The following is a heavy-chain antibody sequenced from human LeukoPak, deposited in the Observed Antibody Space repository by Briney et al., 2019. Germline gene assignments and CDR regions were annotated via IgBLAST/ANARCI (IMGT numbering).Heavy chain of an antibody. V-gene: IGHV4-59*01. Sequence: SETLSLTCTVSGGPISSYYWSWIRQPPGKALEWIGYIYYSGSTNYNPSLKSRVTISVDTSKNQFSLKLSSVTAADTAVYYCARSPTIPPPDYYFDYWGQGTLVTVSS. CDR2: IYYSGST. CDR3: ARSPTIPPPDYYFDY. CDR1: GGPISSYY. J-gene: IGHJ4*02. D-gene: IGHD2-21*01.